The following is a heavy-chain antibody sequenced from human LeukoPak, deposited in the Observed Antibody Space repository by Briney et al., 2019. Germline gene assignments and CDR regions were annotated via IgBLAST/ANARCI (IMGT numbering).Heavy chain of an antibody. V-gene: IGHV4-34*01. Sequence: SETLSLTCAVYGGSFTGYYWSWIRQPPGMGLEWIGEIKHSGSTNYNPSLKSRATISVDTSKNQFSLKLSSVTAADTAVYYCAREGNTVTYFDYWGQGTLVTVSS. CDR2: IKHSGST. CDR3: AREGNTVTYFDY. J-gene: IGHJ4*02. D-gene: IGHD4-17*01. CDR1: GGSFTGYY.